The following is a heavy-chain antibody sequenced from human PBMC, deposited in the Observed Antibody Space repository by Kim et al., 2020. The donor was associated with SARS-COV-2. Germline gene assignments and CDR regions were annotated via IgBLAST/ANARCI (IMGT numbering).Heavy chain of an antibody. D-gene: IGHD6-6*01. V-gene: IGHV3-30*04. Sequence: GGSLRLSCAASGFTFSSYAMHWVRQAPGKGLEWVAVISYDGSNKYYADSVKGRFTISRDNSKNTLYLQMNSLRAEDTAVYYCARDRVEYSSSSIVSYWGQGTLVTVSS. CDR2: ISYDGSNK. CDR3: ARDRVEYSSSSIVSY. J-gene: IGHJ4*02. CDR1: GFTFSSYA.